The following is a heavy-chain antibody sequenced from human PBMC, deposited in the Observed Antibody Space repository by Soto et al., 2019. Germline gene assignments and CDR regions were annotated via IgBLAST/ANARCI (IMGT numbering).Heavy chain of an antibody. J-gene: IGHJ4*02. D-gene: IGHD3-22*01. CDR3: ARADRDSSGYLYYFDY. V-gene: IGHV1-69*13. CDR1: GGTFSSYA. CDR2: IIPIFGTA. Sequence: ASVKVSCKASGGTFSSYAISWVRQAPGQGLEWMGGIIPIFGTANYAQKFQGRVTITADESTGTAYMELGSLRSEDTAVYYWARADRDSSGYLYYFDYWGQGTLVTVSS.